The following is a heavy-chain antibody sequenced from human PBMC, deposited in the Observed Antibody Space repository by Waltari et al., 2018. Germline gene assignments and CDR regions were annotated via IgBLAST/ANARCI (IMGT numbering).Heavy chain of an antibody. Sequence: QLQLQESGPGLVKPSETLSLTCTVSGGSISSSSYYWGWIRQPPGKGLEWIGSIYYSGSTDYNPSLKSRVTISVDTSKNQFSLKLSSVTAADTAVYYCARLSSTSYYFDYWGQGTLVTVSS. CDR2: IYYSGST. V-gene: IGHV4-39*01. J-gene: IGHJ4*02. CDR3: ARLSSTSYYFDY. D-gene: IGHD1-26*01. CDR1: GGSISSSSYY.